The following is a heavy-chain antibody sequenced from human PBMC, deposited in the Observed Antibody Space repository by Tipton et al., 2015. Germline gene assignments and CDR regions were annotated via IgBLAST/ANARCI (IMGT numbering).Heavy chain of an antibody. J-gene: IGHJ6*02. V-gene: IGHV4-39*01. CDR2: IPYSGST. D-gene: IGHD4-17*01. Sequence: TLSLTCTVSGASSSSHAYYWDWLRQPPGKGLEWIGTIPYSGSTYYNPSLKSRVTVSVDTSKNQFSLKLTSLTAADTAVYYCATRIYGVYSIDVWGQGTSVTVSS. CDR3: ATRIYGVYSIDV. CDR1: GASSSSHAYY.